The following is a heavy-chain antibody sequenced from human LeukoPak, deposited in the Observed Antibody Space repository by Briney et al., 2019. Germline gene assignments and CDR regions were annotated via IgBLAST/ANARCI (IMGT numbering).Heavy chain of an antibody. CDR1: VFTFSIFG. Sequence: GGSLRLSCAASVFTFSIFGMSWIRKAPGKGLERVSGITNGGEDTYYADSVKGRFTISRDNSKNTLFLQMNSLRAEDTAIYYCAKGTKGFDYWGQGTLVTVSS. CDR3: AKGTKGFDY. V-gene: IGHV3-23*01. CDR2: ITNGGEDT. J-gene: IGHJ4*02.